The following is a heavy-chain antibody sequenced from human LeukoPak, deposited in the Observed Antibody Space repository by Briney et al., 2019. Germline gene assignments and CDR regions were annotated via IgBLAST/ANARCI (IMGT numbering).Heavy chain of an antibody. J-gene: IGHJ4*02. CDR1: GGSVSSGSYY. CDR3: ARGALSTVTVWYYFDF. Sequence: SETLSLTCTVSGGSVSSGSYYWSWIRQPPGKGLEWIGYIYYSGSTNYNPSLKSRVTISVDTSKNQFSLKLSSVTAADTAVYYCARGALSTVTVWYYFDFWGQGTLVTASS. V-gene: IGHV4-61*01. CDR2: IYYSGST. D-gene: IGHD4-17*01.